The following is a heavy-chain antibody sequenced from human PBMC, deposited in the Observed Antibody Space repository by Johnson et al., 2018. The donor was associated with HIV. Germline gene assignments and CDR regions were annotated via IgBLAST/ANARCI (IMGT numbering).Heavy chain of an antibody. CDR2: IRYDGSNK. Sequence: QMQLVESGGGVVQPGRSLRLSCAVSGFTFRTYAMHWVRQAPGKGLEWVAFIRYDGSNKYYADSVKGRFTISRDNAKNSLYLQMNSLRAEDTAVYYCARAAYSGSHHDAFDIWGQGTMVTVSS. CDR3: ARAAYSGSHHDAFDI. J-gene: IGHJ3*02. V-gene: IGHV3-33*08. D-gene: IGHD1-26*01. CDR1: GFTFRTYA.